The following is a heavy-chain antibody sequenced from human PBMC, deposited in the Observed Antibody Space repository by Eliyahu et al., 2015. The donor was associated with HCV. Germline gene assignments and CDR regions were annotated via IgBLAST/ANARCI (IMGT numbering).Heavy chain of an antibody. CDR2: INHSGST. CDR1: GGSFSGYY. V-gene: IGHV4-34*01. D-gene: IGHD2-15*01. J-gene: IGHJ6*02. Sequence: QVQLQQWGAGLLKPSETLSLTCAVYGGSFSGYYWSWIRXPPGKGLEWIGEINHSGSTNYNPSLKSRVTISVDTSKNQFSLKLSSVTAADTAVYYCASTLGYCSGGSCYSSRYYYYYYGMDVWGQGTTVTVSS. CDR3: ASTLGYCSGGSCYSSRYYYYYYGMDV.